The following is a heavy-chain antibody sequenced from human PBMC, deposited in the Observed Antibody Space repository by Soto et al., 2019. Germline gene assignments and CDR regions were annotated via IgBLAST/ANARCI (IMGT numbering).Heavy chain of an antibody. J-gene: IGHJ4*02. CDR2: ISAYNGNT. CDR3: ARDIRQLLWFGDPGSSFDY. D-gene: IGHD3-10*01. V-gene: IGHV1-18*01. Sequence: QVQLVQSGAEVKKPGASVKVSCKASDYTFTSYGISWVRQAPGQGLEWMGWISAYNGNTNYAQKLQGRVTMTTDTSTSTAYMELRSLRSDDTAVYYCARDIRQLLWFGDPGSSFDYWGQGTLVTVSS. CDR1: DYTFTSYG.